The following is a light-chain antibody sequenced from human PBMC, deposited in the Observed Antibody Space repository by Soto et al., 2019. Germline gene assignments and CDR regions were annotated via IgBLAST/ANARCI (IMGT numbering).Light chain of an antibody. Sequence: EIVMTQSPATLSASPGERATLSCRASQSVRSNLAWYQQKPGQAPRLLIYGASTRATGIPARFSGSGSGTEFTLSIGSLQSEDFAVYYCQQYTDWPPTFGQGTKVEIK. CDR1: QSVRSN. J-gene: IGKJ1*01. CDR2: GAS. CDR3: QQYTDWPPT. V-gene: IGKV3-15*01.